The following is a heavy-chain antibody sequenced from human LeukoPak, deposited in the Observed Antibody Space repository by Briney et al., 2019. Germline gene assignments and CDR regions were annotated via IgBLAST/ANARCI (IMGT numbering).Heavy chain of an antibody. CDR1: GYTFTGYY. CDR2: INPNSGGT. V-gene: IGHV1-2*06. Sequence: ASVKVSCKASGYTFTGYYMHCVRQAPGQGLEWMGRINPNSGGTNYAQKFQGRVTMTRDTSISTAYMELSRLRSDDTAVYYCARDSITMVRGVSPFGYWGQGTLVTVSS. D-gene: IGHD3-10*01. J-gene: IGHJ4*02. CDR3: ARDSITMVRGVSPFGY.